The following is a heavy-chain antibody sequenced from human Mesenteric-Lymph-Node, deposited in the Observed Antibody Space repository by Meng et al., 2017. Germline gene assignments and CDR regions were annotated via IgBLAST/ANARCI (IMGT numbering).Heavy chain of an antibody. CDR2: ISYDGSNK. Sequence: GESLKISCAASGFTFSSYAMHWVRQAPGKGLEWVAVISYDGSNKYYADSVKGRFTISRDNSKNTLYLQMNSLRAEDTAVYYCARDLEKPGIADAFDIWGQGTMVTVSS. CDR3: ARDLEKPGIADAFDI. J-gene: IGHJ3*02. D-gene: IGHD6-13*01. CDR1: GFTFSSYA. V-gene: IGHV3-30*04.